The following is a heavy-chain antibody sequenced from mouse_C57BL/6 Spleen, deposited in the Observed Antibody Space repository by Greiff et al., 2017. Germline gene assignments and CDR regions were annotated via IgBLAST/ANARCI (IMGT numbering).Heavy chain of an antibody. CDR2: INPYNGDT. CDR1: GYSFTGYF. CDR3: ARGAYDAALDY. Sequence: EVQLQESGPELVKPGDSVKISCKASGYSFTGYFMNWVMQSHGKSLEWIGRINPYNGDTFYNQKFKGKATLTVDTSSSTAHMELRSLTSEDSAVYYCARGAYDAALDYWGQGTSVTVSS. D-gene: IGHD2-12*01. V-gene: IGHV1-20*01. J-gene: IGHJ4*01.